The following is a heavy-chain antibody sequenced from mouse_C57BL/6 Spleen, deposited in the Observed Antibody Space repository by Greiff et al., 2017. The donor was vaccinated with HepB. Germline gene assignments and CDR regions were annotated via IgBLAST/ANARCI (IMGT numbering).Heavy chain of an antibody. CDR1: GYAFSSSW. Sequence: VQLQQSGPELVKPGASVKISCKASGYAFSSSWMHWVKQRPGKGLEWIGRIYPGDGDTNYNGKFKGKATLTADTSSSTAYMQLSSLTSEDSAVYFCARSPYYYGSSYGYFDVWGTGTTVTVSS. J-gene: IGHJ1*03. D-gene: IGHD1-1*01. V-gene: IGHV1-82*01. CDR2: IYPGDGDT. CDR3: ARSPYYYGSSYGYFDV.